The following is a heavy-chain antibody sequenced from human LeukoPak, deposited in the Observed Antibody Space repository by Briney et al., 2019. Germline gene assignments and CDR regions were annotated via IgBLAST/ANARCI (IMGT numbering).Heavy chain of an antibody. CDR2: IISSSSYI. Sequence: GGSLRLSCAASGFTFSSYSMNWVRQAPGKGLEWVSSIISSSSYIYYADSVKGRFTISRDNAKNSLYLQMNSLRAEDTAVYYCARAGHRSSSWTVWLHAYFDYWGQGTLVTVSS. CDR3: ARAGHRSSSWTVWLHAYFDY. D-gene: IGHD6-13*01. J-gene: IGHJ4*02. V-gene: IGHV3-21*01. CDR1: GFTFSSYS.